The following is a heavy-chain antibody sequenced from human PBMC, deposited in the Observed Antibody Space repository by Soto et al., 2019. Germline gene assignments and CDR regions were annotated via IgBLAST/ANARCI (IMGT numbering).Heavy chain of an antibody. CDR1: GGSISSSYY. D-gene: IGHD6-6*01. Sequence: QLQLQESGPGLVKASETLSLTCTVSGGSISSSYYWGWFRQPPGKGLEWIGSIYHSGMTYYNPSLENRVTISVDTSMNQFSLKLTSVSAADTAVYYCAKDHSTSSKWFDPWGQGTLVTVSS. V-gene: IGHV4-39*01. J-gene: IGHJ5*02. CDR3: AKDHSTSSKWFDP. CDR2: IYHSGMT.